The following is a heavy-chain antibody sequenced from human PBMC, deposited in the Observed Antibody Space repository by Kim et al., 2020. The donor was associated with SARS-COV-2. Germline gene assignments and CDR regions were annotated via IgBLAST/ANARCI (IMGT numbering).Heavy chain of an antibody. CDR3: ARSQIAAAGTGFDP. J-gene: IGHJ5*02. D-gene: IGHD6-13*01. V-gene: IGHV3-21*01. Sequence: ADSVKGRFTISRDNAKNSLYLQMNSLRAEDTAVYYCARSQIAAAGTGFDPWGQGTLVTVSS.